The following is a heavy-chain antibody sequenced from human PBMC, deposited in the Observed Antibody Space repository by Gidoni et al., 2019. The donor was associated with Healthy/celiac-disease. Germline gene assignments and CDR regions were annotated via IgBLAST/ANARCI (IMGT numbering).Heavy chain of an antibody. CDR1: GYTFTSYG. CDR2: ISAYNGNT. Sequence: QVQLVQSGAEVKKPGASVKVSCKASGYTFTSYGISWVRQAPGQGLEWIGWISAYNGNTNYAQKLQGRVTMTTDTSTSTADMVLRSLRSDDTAVYYCARDQAVTTRYFDLWGRGTLLTVSS. J-gene: IGHJ2*01. V-gene: IGHV1-18*01. CDR3: ARDQAVTTRYFDL. D-gene: IGHD4-17*01.